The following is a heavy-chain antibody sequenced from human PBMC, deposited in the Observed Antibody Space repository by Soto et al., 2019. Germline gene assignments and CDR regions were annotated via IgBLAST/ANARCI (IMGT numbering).Heavy chain of an antibody. CDR3: ARGPVDTAMANGFDY. CDR2: ISAYNGNT. CDR1: GYTFTSYG. D-gene: IGHD5-18*01. V-gene: IGHV1-18*01. Sequence: ASVKVSCKASGYTFTSYGISWVRQAPGQGLEWMGWISAYNGNTNYAQKLQGRVTMTTDTSTSTAYMELRNLRSDDTAVYYCARGPVDTAMANGFDYWGQGTLVTVSS. J-gene: IGHJ4*02.